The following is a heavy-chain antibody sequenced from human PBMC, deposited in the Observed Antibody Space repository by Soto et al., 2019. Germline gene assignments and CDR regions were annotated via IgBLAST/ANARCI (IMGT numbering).Heavy chain of an antibody. J-gene: IGHJ4*02. Sequence: GGSLRLSCGASGFTFSDYYMSWIRQAPGKGLEWVSYISSTGRTIYYADSVKGRFTVSRDNAQNSLSLKLNSLRVEDTAVYYCARSYSSGWEFDYWGQGTQVTVSS. CDR1: GFTFSDYY. CDR3: ARSYSSGWEFDY. CDR2: ISSTGRTI. V-gene: IGHV3-11*01. D-gene: IGHD6-19*01.